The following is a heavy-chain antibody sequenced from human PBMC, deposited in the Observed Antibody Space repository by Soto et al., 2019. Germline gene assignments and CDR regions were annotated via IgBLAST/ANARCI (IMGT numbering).Heavy chain of an antibody. CDR1: GFTFSSYA. Sequence: PGGSMRLSCAASGFTFSSYAMSWDRQAPGKGLEWGSAISGSGGSTYYADSVKGRFTISRDNSKNTLYLQMNSLRAEDTAVYYCARSWGSGPRDWFDPWGQATLVTVSS. D-gene: IGHD3-10*01. J-gene: IGHJ5*02. CDR2: ISGSGGST. CDR3: ARSWGSGPRDWFDP. V-gene: IGHV3-23*01.